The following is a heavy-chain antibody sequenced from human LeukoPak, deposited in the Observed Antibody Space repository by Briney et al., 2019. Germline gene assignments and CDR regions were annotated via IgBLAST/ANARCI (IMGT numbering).Heavy chain of an antibody. J-gene: IGHJ6*02. CDR2: IYSGGST. Sequence: GGSLRLSRAASGFTVSSNYMSWVRQAPGKGLEWVSVIYSGGSTYYADSVKGRLTISRDNSRNTLYLQMNRLRAEDTAVYYCKVDKNGMDVWGQGTTVTVSS. V-gene: IGHV3-66*01. D-gene: IGHD2-15*01. CDR1: GFTVSSNY. CDR3: KVDKNGMDV.